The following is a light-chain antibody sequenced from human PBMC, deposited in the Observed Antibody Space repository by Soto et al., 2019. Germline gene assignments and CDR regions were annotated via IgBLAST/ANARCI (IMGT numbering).Light chain of an antibody. CDR3: QQRNIWPPVT. V-gene: IGKV3-11*01. Sequence: EIVLTQSPATLSLSPGERDTLSCRASPSVTNYLAWYQQKPGQAPRLLIYGAFNRATGIPARFSGSGSGTDFTLTISSLEPEDFEVYYCQQRNIWPPVTVGQGTRLEIK. J-gene: IGKJ5*01. CDR2: GAF. CDR1: PSVTNY.